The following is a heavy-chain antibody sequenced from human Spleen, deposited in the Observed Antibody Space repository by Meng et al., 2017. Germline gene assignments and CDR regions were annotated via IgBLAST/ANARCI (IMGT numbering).Heavy chain of an antibody. CDR1: GFTFSSYS. CDR3: ARGHYGDYVTFDY. CDR2: ISSSSSYI. V-gene: IGHV3-21*01. D-gene: IGHD4-17*01. Sequence: EVQLVESGGGLVKPGGSLRLSCAASGFTFSSYSMNWVRQAPGKGLEWVSSISSSSSYIYYADSVKGRFTISRDNAKNSLYLQMNSLRAEDTAVYYCARGHYGDYVTFDYWGQGTLVTVSS. J-gene: IGHJ4*02.